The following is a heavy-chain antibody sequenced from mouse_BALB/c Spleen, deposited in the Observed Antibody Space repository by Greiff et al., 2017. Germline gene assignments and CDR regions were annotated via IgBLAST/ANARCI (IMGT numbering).Heavy chain of an antibody. Sequence: VQLKESGTVLARPGASVTMSCKASGYTFTSYWMHWVKQRPGQGLEWIGAIYPGNSDTSYNQKFKGKAKLTAVTSTSTAYMELSSLTNEDSAVYYCTRSFYGNYDAMYYWGQGTSVTVSS. CDR3: TRSFYGNYDAMYY. J-gene: IGHJ4*01. CDR2: IYPGNSDT. CDR1: GYTFTSYW. D-gene: IGHD2-10*01. V-gene: IGHV1-5*01.